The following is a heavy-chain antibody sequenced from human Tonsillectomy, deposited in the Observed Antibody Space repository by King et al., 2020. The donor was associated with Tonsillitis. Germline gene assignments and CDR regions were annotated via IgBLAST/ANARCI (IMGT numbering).Heavy chain of an antibody. V-gene: IGHV3-53*04. CDR2: IYSGGST. CDR1: GFTVISNY. D-gene: IGHD2-2*01. Sequence: QLVQSGGGLVQPGGSLRLSCAASGFTVISNYMSWVRQAPGKGLEWGSVIYSGGSTYYADSVKGRFTISRHNSKNTLYLQMNSLRAEDTAVYYCARTGYCSSTSCPFPWFDPWGQGTLVTVSS. CDR3: ARTGYCSSTSCPFPWFDP. J-gene: IGHJ5*02.